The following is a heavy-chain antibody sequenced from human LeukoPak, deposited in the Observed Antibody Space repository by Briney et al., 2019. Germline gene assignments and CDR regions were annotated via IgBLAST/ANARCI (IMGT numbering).Heavy chain of an antibody. J-gene: IGHJ4*02. Sequence: GASVKVSCRASGYTFSSSGINWVRQAPGQGLEWMGWISGYNGITYSAQTLQGRVTMTTDTSTGTAYMELKNVRYDDTAIYYCASGQQRSFLGYWGQGSLVTVSS. CDR2: ISGYNGIT. CDR3: ASGQQRSFLGY. CDR1: GYTFSSSG. V-gene: IGHV1-18*01.